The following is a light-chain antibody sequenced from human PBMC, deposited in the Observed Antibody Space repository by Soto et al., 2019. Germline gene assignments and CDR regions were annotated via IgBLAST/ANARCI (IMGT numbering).Light chain of an antibody. CDR1: QSVSSN. CDR2: GAS. Sequence: EIVMTQSPATLSVSPGERSTLSCRASQSVSSNLAWYQHKPGQAPRLLIYGASTRATGIPDRFSGSGSGTDFTLTISRLEPEDFAVYYCQQYDSSPRTFGQGTKV. J-gene: IGKJ1*01. V-gene: IGKV3D-15*01. CDR3: QQYDSSPRT.